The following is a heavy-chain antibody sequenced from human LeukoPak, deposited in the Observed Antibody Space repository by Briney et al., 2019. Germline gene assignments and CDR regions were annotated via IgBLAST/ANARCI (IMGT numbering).Heavy chain of an antibody. D-gene: IGHD3-22*01. CDR2: INHSGST. CDR3: ARALKAYYYDSSGGYYYYYYMDV. V-gene: IGHV4-34*01. CDR1: GGSFSGYY. J-gene: IGHJ6*03. Sequence: SETLSLTCAVYGGSFSGYYWSWIRQPPGKGLEWIGEINHSGSTNYNPSLKSRVTISVDTSKNQFSLKLSSVTAADTAVYYCARALKAYYYDSSGGYYYYYYMDVWGKGTTVTVSS.